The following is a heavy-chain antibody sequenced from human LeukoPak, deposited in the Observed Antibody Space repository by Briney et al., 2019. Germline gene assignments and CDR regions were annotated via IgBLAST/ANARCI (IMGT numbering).Heavy chain of an antibody. CDR1: GYTFTDNY. CDR3: ARVFSWGTFDF. J-gene: IGHJ4*02. CDR2: INPNSGDT. V-gene: IGHV1-2*02. D-gene: IGHD1-1*01. Sequence: GASVKVSCKASGYTFTDNYIHWVRQAPGQGLQWMGWINPNSGDTSYAHNFQGRVTMTRDTSISTVHMDLTRLTSDDTAMYYCARVFSWGTFDFWGQGALVTVSS.